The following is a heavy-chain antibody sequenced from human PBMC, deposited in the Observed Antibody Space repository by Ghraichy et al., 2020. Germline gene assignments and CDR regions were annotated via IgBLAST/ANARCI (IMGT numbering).Heavy chain of an antibody. D-gene: IGHD6-6*01. J-gene: IGHJ6*02. CDR3: ARGLFEYSSSSGMDV. CDR2: INHSGST. Sequence: SETLSLTCAVYGGSFSGYYWSWIRQPPGKGLEWIGEINHSGSTNYNPSLKSRVTISVDTSKNQFSLKLSSVTAADTAVYYCARGLFEYSSSSGMDVWRQGATVTVPS. CDR1: GGSFSGYY. V-gene: IGHV4-34*01.